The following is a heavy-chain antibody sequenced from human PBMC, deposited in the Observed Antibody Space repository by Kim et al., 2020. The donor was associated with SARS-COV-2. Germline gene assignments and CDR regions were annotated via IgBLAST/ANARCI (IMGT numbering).Heavy chain of an antibody. D-gene: IGHD3-3*01. CDR3: VRVGGGGMEDSWSGSSYFYAMDV. Sequence: GGSLRLSCAASGFTFSNYGMHWVRQAPGKGLEWVAFISYDGGNRYYADSVKGRFTISRDNSKNTLYVQMNSLTADDTAVYYCVRVGGGGMEDSWSGSSYFYAMDVWGQGTTVTVSS. J-gene: IGHJ6*02. CDR1: GFTFSNYG. CDR2: ISYDGGNR. V-gene: IGHV3-30*03.